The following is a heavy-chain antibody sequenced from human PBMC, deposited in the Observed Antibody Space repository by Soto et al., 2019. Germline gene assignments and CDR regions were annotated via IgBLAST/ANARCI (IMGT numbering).Heavy chain of an antibody. CDR1: GFTFSSYG. D-gene: IGHD1-7*01. CDR3: ARDLWYKWNYNWFDP. J-gene: IGHJ5*02. Sequence: GGSLRLSCAASGFTFSSYGMHWVRQAPGKGLEWVAVIWYDGSNKYYADSVKGRFTISRDNSKNTLYLQMNSLRAEDTAVYYCARDLWYKWNYNWFDPWGQGTQVTVSS. V-gene: IGHV3-33*01. CDR2: IWYDGSNK.